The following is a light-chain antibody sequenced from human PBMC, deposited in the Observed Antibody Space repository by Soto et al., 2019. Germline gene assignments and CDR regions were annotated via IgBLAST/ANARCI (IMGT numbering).Light chain of an antibody. Sequence: DVVMTQSPLSLPVTLGQPASISCRSNQSLVHSDGIAYFSWFQQRPGRSPRRLIYKVSNRDSGVPARFSGSGSGTDFALKISRVEAEDVGVYYCLKALQPLTITFGQGTRLEIK. V-gene: IGKV2-30*02. CDR2: KVS. CDR3: LKALQPLTIT. J-gene: IGKJ5*01. CDR1: QSLVHSDGIAY.